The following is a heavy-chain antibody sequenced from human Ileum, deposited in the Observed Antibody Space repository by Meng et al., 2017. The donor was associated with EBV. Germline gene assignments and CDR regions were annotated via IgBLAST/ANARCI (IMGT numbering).Heavy chain of an antibody. V-gene: IGHV4-4*02. Sequence: VRREGLGPGLVKPLGTLSLPVAFCGGSIRSSNGWSWVRQPPGKGLEWIGETYHSGSTNYNPSLKSRVTISVDKSKNQFSLKLSSVTAADTAVYYCARDRKHYGERGWFDPWGQGTLVTVSS. D-gene: IGHD4-17*01. CDR3: ARDRKHYGERGWFDP. CDR2: TYHSGST. CDR1: GGSIRSSNG. J-gene: IGHJ5*02.